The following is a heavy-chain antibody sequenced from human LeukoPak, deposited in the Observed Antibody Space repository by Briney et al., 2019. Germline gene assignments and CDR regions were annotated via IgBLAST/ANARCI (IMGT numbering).Heavy chain of an antibody. CDR3: ARALAPYYYDSSGYAPLGWFDL. CDR1: GGSISSYY. V-gene: IGHV4-4*07. CDR2: IYTSGST. Sequence: SETLSLTCTVSGGSISSYYWSWIRQPAGKGLEWIGRIYTSGSTNYNPSLKSRVTMSVDTSKNQFSLKLSSVTAADTAVYYCARALAPYYYDSSGYAPLGWFDLWGQGTLVTVSS. D-gene: IGHD3-22*01. J-gene: IGHJ5*02.